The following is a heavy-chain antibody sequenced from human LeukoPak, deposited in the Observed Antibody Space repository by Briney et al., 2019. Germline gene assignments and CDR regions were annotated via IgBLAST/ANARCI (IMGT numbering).Heavy chain of an antibody. CDR2: IIPILGIA. CDR1: GGTFSSYT. CDR3: ASRYCSSTSCYTLSAFDI. V-gene: IGHV1-69*02. J-gene: IGHJ3*02. Sequence: SVKVSRKASGGTFSSYTISWVRQAPGQGLEWMGRIIPILGIANYAQKFQGRVTITADKSTRTAYMELSSLRSEDTAVYYCASRYCSSTSCYTLSAFDIWGQGTMVTVSS. D-gene: IGHD2-2*02.